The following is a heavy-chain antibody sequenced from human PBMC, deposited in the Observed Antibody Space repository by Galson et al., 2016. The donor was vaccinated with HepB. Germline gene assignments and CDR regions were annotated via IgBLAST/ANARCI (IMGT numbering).Heavy chain of an antibody. J-gene: IGHJ4*02. CDR2: ISGYNGHT. Sequence: SVKVSCKASSYTFTTYGVTWVRQAPGQGLEWMGWISGYNGHTKYAQNFQGRVSMSTDTSTSTAHLELRSLRSDDTAVYYWARDALLLPPRGMIDYWGQGTLVTVS. V-gene: IGHV1-18*01. CDR3: ARDALLLPPRGMIDY. CDR1: SYTFTTYG. D-gene: IGHD2-15*01.